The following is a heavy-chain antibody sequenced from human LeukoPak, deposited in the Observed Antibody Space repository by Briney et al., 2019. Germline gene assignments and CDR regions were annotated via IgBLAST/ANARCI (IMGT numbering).Heavy chain of an antibody. CDR1: GFTFSSYW. V-gene: IGHV3-7*01. D-gene: IGHD3-16*01. CDR3: ARALMGLPGDYCMDV. J-gene: IGHJ6*03. CDR2: IKQDGSEK. Sequence: GGSLRLSCAASGFTFSSYWMSWVRQAPGKGLEWVANIKQDGSEKYYVDSVKGRFTISRDNAKNSLYLQMNSLRAEDTAVYYCARALMGLPGDYCMDVWGKGTTVTVSS.